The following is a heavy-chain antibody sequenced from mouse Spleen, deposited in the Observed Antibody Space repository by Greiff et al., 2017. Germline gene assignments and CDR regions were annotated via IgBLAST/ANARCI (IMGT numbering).Heavy chain of an antibody. V-gene: IGHV2-2*01. Sequence: QVQLQQSGPGLVQPSQSLSITCTVSGFSLTSYGIHWVRQSPGKGLEWLGVIWSGGSTDYNAAFISRLSISKDNSKSQVFFKMNSLQADDTAIYYCASSTTVVADWYFDVWGTGTTVTVSS. D-gene: IGHD1-1*01. CDR2: IWSGGST. J-gene: IGHJ1*03. CDR3: ASSTTVVADWYFDV. CDR1: GFSLTSYG.